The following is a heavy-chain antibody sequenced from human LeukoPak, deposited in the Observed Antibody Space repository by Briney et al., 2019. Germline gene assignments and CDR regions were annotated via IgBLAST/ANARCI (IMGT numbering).Heavy chain of an antibody. D-gene: IGHD2-21*01. J-gene: IGHJ3*02. Sequence: GASVKVSCKASGYTFTSYGISWVRQAPGQGLEWMGWISAYNGNTNYAQKLQGRVTMTTDTSTSTAYMELRSLRSDDTAVYYCATDLYCGGDSCRNIWGQGTMVTVSS. CDR2: ISAYNGNT. CDR3: ATDLYCGGDSCRNI. V-gene: IGHV1-18*01. CDR1: GYTFTSYG.